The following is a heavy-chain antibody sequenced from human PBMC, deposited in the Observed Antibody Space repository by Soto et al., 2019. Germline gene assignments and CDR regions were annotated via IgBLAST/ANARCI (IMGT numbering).Heavy chain of an antibody. J-gene: IGHJ4*02. CDR2: IVVGSGNT. D-gene: IGHD6-13*01. Sequence: SVMVSCKASGFTFTSSAMQWVRQARGQRLEWIGWIVVGSGNTNYAQKFQERVTITRDMSTSTAYMELSSLRSEDTAVYYCAAVAIAAAGTPRPQYYFDYWGQGTLVTVSS. CDR1: GFTFTSSA. CDR3: AAVAIAAAGTPRPQYYFDY. V-gene: IGHV1-58*02.